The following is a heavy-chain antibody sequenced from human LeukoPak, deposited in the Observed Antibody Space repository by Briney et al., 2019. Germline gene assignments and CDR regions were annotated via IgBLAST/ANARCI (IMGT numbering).Heavy chain of an antibody. CDR3: ARATVVTLAFDY. CDR2: VYYTGST. J-gene: IGHJ4*02. V-gene: IGHV4-59*01. CDR1: SDSTNSYY. Sequence: PSETLSLTCTVSSDSTNSYYWNWIRQPPGKGLEWIGYVYYTGSTNYNPSLKSRVTMSVDTSKDQFSLRLTSVTAADTALYYCARATVVTLAFDYWGRGALVTVSS. D-gene: IGHD4-23*01.